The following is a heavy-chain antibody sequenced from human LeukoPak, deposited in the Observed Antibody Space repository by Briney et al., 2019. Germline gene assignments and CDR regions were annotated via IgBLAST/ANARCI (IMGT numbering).Heavy chain of an antibody. J-gene: IGHJ4*02. V-gene: IGHV3-23*01. D-gene: IGHD3-10*01. CDR3: AKFTRTLVRGALVN. Sequence: PGGSLGLSCAASGFTFSTYAMSWVRQAPGKGLEWVSAIGGSGGSTYYADSVKGRFTISRDDSKNTLYLQMNSLRAEDTAICYCAKFTRTLVRGALVNWGQGTLVTVSS. CDR2: IGGSGGST. CDR1: GFTFSTYA.